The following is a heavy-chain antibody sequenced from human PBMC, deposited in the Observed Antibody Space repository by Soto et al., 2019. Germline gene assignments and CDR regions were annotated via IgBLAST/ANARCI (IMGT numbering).Heavy chain of an antibody. J-gene: IGHJ5*02. CDR1: GGTFSSYA. Sequence: VKVSCKASGGTFSSYAISWVRQAPGQGLEWMGGIIPIFGTANYAQKFQGRVTITADESTSTAYMELSSLRSEDTAVYYCARSPEKGLRLTQAFDPWGQGTLVTVS. CDR2: IIPIFGTA. CDR3: ARSPEKGLRLTQAFDP. V-gene: IGHV1-69*13. D-gene: IGHD6-6*01.